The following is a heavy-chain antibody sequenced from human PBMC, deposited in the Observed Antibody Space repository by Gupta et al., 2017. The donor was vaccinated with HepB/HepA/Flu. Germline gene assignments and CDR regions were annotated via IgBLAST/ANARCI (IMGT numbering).Heavy chain of an antibody. J-gene: IGHJ3*02. V-gene: IGHV3-21*04. CDR1: EITFKNDH. Sequence: EVHLVESGGGLVKPGGSLRLSCTASEITFKNDHMNWVRQAPGKGLEWVSFITYDSSFIRYRDSVRGRFTISRDNAKNSLFLQMDSLRAEDTAIYYCTRDMSPTKRAFDIWGQGTMVTVSS. D-gene: IGHD1/OR15-1a*01. CDR3: TRDMSPTKRAFDI. CDR2: ITYDSSFI.